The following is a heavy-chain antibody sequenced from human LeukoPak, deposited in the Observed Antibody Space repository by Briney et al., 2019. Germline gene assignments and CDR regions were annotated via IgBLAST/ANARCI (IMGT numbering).Heavy chain of an antibody. D-gene: IGHD3-10*01. J-gene: IGHJ4*02. V-gene: IGHV3-48*03. CDR2: ISSSGSTI. CDR3: ARGSGITMVRGVADY. CDR1: GFTFSSYE. Sequence: PGGSLRLSCAASGFTFSSYEMNWVGQAPGKGLEWVSYISSSGSTIYYADSVKGRFTISRDNAKNSLYLQMNSLRAEDTAVYYCARGSGITMVRGVADYWGRGTLVTVSS.